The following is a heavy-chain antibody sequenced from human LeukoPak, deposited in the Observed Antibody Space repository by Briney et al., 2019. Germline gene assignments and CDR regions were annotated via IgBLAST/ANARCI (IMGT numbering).Heavy chain of an antibody. CDR2: ISAYNGNT. CDR1: GSTFPSND. V-gene: IGHV1-18*01. Sequence: ASVKVPCKPSGSTFPSNDFTWVRQAPGQGLEGMGWISAYNGNTNYAQKLQGRVTMTTDTSTSSAYMELRSLRSDDTAVYYCAMVRGVIMIDYWGQGTLVTVSS. J-gene: IGHJ4*02. D-gene: IGHD3-10*01. CDR3: AMVRGVIMIDY.